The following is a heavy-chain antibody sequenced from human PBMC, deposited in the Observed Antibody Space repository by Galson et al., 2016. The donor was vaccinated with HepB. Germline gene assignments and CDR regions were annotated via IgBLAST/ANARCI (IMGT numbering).Heavy chain of an antibody. CDR3: AKEAGGWYGDWFDP. CDR2: ISGSGGST. D-gene: IGHD6-19*01. J-gene: IGHJ5*02. Sequence: SLRLSCAASGFRVSGNDMSWVRQAPGKGLEWVSAISGSGGSTYYSDSVKGRFTISRDNSKNTLYLQMNSLRAEDTAVCYCAKEAGGWYGDWFDPWGQGTLVTVSS. CDR1: GFRVSGND. V-gene: IGHV3-23*01.